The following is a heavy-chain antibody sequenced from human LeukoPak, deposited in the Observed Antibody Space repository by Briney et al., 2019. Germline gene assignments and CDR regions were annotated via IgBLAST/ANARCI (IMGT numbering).Heavy chain of an antibody. Sequence: GGSLRLSCAASGFTSSNAWMSWVRRAPGKGLEWVGRIKSKSDGGTTNYAAAVKGRFTISRDDSKNTLYLQMNSLKTEDTAVYYCTTRGYGSGTSCRAGYDDDFDIWGQGTMVTVSS. V-gene: IGHV3-15*01. CDR1: GFTSSNAW. D-gene: IGHD2-2*01. CDR3: TTRGYGSGTSCRAGYDDDFDI. CDR2: IKSKSDGGTT. J-gene: IGHJ3*02.